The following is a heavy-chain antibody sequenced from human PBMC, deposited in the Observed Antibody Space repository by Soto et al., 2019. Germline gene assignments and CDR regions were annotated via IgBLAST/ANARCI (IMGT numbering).Heavy chain of an antibody. CDR2: IDSGGGST. Sequence: EVQLLVSGGGSVQPGGSLRRSCAASGFSFSNYAMSWVRQAPGPGLEWVSAIDSGGGSTYYAASVKGRFSISRDNSMNTLYLQMNSLSAEATAIYYCTKEHSTYPDNWFDPWGQGTLVTVSS. V-gene: IGHV3-23*01. D-gene: IGHD4-4*01. CDR1: GFSFSNYA. J-gene: IGHJ5*02. CDR3: TKEHSTYPDNWFDP.